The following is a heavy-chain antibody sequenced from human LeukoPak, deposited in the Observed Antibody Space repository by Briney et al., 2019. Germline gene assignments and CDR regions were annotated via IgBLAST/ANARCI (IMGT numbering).Heavy chain of an antibody. D-gene: IGHD6-13*01. Sequence: ASVKVSFKASGYTFTIYGISWVRQAPGQGLEWMGWISAYNGNTNYAQKLQGRVTMTTDTSTSTAYMELRSLRSDDTAVYYCARGGIIAAAGGYYYYYMDVWGKGTTVTVSS. J-gene: IGHJ6*03. CDR2: ISAYNGNT. V-gene: IGHV1-18*01. CDR1: GYTFTIYG. CDR3: ARGGIIAAAGGYYYYYMDV.